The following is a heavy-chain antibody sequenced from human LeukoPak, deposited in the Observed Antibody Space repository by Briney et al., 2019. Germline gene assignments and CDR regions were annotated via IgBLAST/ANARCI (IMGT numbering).Heavy chain of an antibody. V-gene: IGHV3-64*01. CDR2: ISSNGGST. CDR1: GFTFSSYA. D-gene: IGHD6-13*01. Sequence: GGSLSFSGAGSGFTFSSYAMHWVRQAPWQGLEYVSAISSNGGSTYYANPVKGRFTISRDNSKNPLYLQMGSLRAEDMAVYYCAKDHGSSDWYYFDYWGQGTLVTVSS. CDR3: AKDHGSSDWYYFDY. J-gene: IGHJ4*02.